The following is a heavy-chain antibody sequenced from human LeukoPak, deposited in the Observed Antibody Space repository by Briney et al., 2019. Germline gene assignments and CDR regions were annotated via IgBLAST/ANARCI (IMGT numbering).Heavy chain of an antibody. D-gene: IGHD2-21*02. V-gene: IGHV4-59*02. J-gene: IGHJ4*02. CDR2: IHYSGAT. CDR1: GVSVDSRY. Sequence: SETLSLTCSVSGVSVDSRYWSWVRQPPEKGLEWIGYIHYSGATNYNPSLKSRVSISIDTPRNQFSLSLSSVTAADTAVYYCAREDPLTAHFDYWGQGTLVTVSS. CDR3: AREDPLTAHFDY.